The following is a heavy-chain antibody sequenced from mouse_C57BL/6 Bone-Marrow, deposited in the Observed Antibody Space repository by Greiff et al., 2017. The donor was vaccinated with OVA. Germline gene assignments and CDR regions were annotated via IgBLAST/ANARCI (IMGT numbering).Heavy chain of an antibody. Sequence: VKLQQPGAELVKPGASVKLSCKASGYTFTSYWMHWVKQRPGQGLEWIGMIHPNSGSTNYNEKFKSKATLTVDKSSSTAYMQLSSLTSEDSAVYYCELTGMGWFAYWGQGTLVTVSA. CDR2: IHPNSGST. CDR3: ELTGMGWFAY. D-gene: IGHD4-1*01. V-gene: IGHV1-64*01. J-gene: IGHJ3*01. CDR1: GYTFTSYW.